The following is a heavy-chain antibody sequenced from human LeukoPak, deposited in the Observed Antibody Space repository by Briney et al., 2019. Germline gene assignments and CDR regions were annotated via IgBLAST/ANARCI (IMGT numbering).Heavy chain of an antibody. CDR1: GSTFTGYY. CDR3: AREDCGGDCSLHYYRMDV. J-gene: IGHJ6*04. CDR2: IIPNNGDT. D-gene: IGHD2-21*02. Sequence: ASVKVSCKASGSTFTGYYIHWVRQAPGQGLEWMGWIIPNNGDTNCAQKFQDRVTMTRDTSISTAYMELSRLTSDDTAVYYCAREDCGGDCSLHYYRMDVWGKGTTVTVSS. V-gene: IGHV1-2*02.